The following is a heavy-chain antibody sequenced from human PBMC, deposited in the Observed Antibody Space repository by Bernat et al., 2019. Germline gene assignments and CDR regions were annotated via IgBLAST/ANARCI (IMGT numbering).Heavy chain of an antibody. D-gene: IGHD4-17*01. CDR3: AKDRRVTTCLDY. CDR1: GFTFSSYG. CDR2: ISYDGSNK. Sequence: QVQLVESGGGVVQPGRSLRLSCAAPGFTFSSYGMHWVRQAPGKGLEWVVVISYDGSNKCYADSVKGRFTISRDNSKNTLYLQMNSLRAEDTAVYYCAKDRRVTTCLDYWGQGTLVTVSS. V-gene: IGHV3-30*18. J-gene: IGHJ4*02.